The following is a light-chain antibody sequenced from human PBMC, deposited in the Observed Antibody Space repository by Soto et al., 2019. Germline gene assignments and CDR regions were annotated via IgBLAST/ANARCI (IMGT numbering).Light chain of an antibody. Sequence: EIVLTQSPGTLSLSPGERATLSCRASQSVSGSYLAWYQQKPGQAPRLLIYGASSRATGIPDRFSGSGSGTDFTLTINRLEPDDFAVYYCQQYGSSPPWTFGQGTKVEIK. CDR2: GAS. CDR1: QSVSGSY. V-gene: IGKV3-20*01. CDR3: QQYGSSPPWT. J-gene: IGKJ1*01.